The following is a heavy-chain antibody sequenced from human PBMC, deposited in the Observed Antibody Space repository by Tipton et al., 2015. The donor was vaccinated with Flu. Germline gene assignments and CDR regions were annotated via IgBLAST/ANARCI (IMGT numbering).Heavy chain of an antibody. Sequence: TLSLTCSVSDGSITSSSHYWGWIRQSPGRGLEWVGSIYYTGYPYYNPSLKSRLAMSIDTSRRVFTLRLSSMTAADTAVYYCAKVLFGWVESWAQGTLVIVSS. J-gene: IGHJ5*01. CDR2: IYYTGYP. CDR3: AKVLFGWVES. D-gene: IGHD3-16*01. CDR1: DGSITSSSHY. V-gene: IGHV4-39*06.